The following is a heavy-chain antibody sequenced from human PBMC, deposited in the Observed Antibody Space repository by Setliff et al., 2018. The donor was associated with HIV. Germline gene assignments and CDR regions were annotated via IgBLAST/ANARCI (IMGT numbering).Heavy chain of an antibody. Sequence: KSGGSLRLSCVASGFTFSSYAMSWVRQAPGKGLEWVSSITSSTSYIYYADSVKGRFTISRDNAENSLYLQMNSLRAEDTAVYYCARGGRCSGGNCPNFFDPWGQGTLVTSPQ. CDR1: GFTFSSYA. CDR2: ITSSTSYI. V-gene: IGHV3-21*01. J-gene: IGHJ5*02. CDR3: ARGGRCSGGNCPNFFDP. D-gene: IGHD2-15*01.